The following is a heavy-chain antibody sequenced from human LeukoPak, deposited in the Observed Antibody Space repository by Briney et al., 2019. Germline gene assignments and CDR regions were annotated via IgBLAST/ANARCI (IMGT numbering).Heavy chain of an antibody. CDR3: ARARVAAAGENDAFDI. CDR1: GFTFSNYW. Sequence: GGSLRLSCAASGFTFSNYWMTWVRQAPGKGLEWVANIKHDGSEDHYLDSVKGRFTISRDNAKNSLYLQMNSLRAEDTAVYYCARARVAAAGENDAFDIWGQGTMVTVSS. CDR2: IKHDGSED. J-gene: IGHJ3*02. D-gene: IGHD6-13*01. V-gene: IGHV3-7*01.